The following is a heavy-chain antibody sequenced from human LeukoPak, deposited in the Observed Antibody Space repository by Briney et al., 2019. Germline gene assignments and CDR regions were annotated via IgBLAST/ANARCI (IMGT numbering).Heavy chain of an antibody. J-gene: IGHJ3*02. Sequence: SGGSLRLSCAASGFTFDDYAVHWVRQAPGKGLEWVSGISWNSGSIGYADSVKGRFTISRDNAKNSLFLQMSSLRAEDTAVYYCAREMYAGWYFAFDIWGQGTMVTVSS. CDR2: ISWNSGSI. D-gene: IGHD6-19*01. V-gene: IGHV3-9*01. CDR1: GFTFDDYA. CDR3: AREMYAGWYFAFDI.